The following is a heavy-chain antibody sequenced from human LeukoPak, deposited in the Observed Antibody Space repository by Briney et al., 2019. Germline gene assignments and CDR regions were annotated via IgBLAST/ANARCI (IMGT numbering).Heavy chain of an antibody. CDR3: ARGGYSSYGWFDP. CDR1: GGSISSSSYY. Sequence: SETLSLTCTVSGGSISSSSYYWGWIRQPPGKGLEWIGSIYYSGSPYYNPSLKSRVTISVDTSKKQFSLKLSSVTPEDTAVYYCARGGYSSYGWFDPWGQGTLVTVSS. D-gene: IGHD6-19*01. J-gene: IGHJ5*02. V-gene: IGHV4-39*01. CDR2: IYYSGSP.